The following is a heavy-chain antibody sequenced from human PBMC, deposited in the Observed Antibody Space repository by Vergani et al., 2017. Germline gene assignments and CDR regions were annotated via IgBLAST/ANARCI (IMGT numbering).Heavy chain of an antibody. V-gene: IGHV3-30*02. CDR1: GFTFSSYG. J-gene: IGHJ4*02. CDR2: IRYDGSNK. D-gene: IGHD3-10*01. Sequence: QVQLVESGGGVVQPGGSLRLSCAASGFTFSSYGMHWVRQAPGKGLEWVAFIRYDGSNKYYADSVKGRFTISRDNSKNTLYLQMNSLRAEDTAVYYCAGFITMVRGVIPPSGYWGQGNLVTVSS. CDR3: AGFITMVRGVIPPSGY.